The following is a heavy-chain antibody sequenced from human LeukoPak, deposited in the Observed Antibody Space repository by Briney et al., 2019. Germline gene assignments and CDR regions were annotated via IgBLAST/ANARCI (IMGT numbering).Heavy chain of an antibody. Sequence: PGGSLRLSCAVSGMTFKNYWMSWFRQAPGKGLEWVSAISDSGGDTYHAGSVKGRFTISRDNSKNTLYVQMNSLRAEDTAVYYCAKDRGFSYAFDIWGQGTMVSVSS. CDR3: AKDRGFSYAFDI. V-gene: IGHV3-23*01. CDR2: ISDSGGDT. CDR1: GMTFKNYW. D-gene: IGHD3-3*01. J-gene: IGHJ3*02.